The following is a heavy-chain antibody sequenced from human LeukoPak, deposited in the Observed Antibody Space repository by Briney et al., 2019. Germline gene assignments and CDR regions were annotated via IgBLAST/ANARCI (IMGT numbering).Heavy chain of an antibody. J-gene: IGHJ4*02. CDR3: AKDQDGH. V-gene: IGHV3-23*01. CDR2: ISDSGNT. CDR1: GFTLSSYA. D-gene: IGHD5-24*01. Sequence: PGGSLRLSCAASGFTLSSYAMSWVRQAPGKGLEWVSAISDSGNTYHADSVKGRFTISRDSSKNTLFLQMNRLRPEDAAVYYCAKDQDGHWGQGTLVTVSS.